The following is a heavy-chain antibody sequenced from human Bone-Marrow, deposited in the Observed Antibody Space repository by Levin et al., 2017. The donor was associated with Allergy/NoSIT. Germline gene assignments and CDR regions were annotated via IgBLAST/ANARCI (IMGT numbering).Heavy chain of an antibody. Sequence: SVKVSCKASGGTFGNYAITWVRQAPGQGLEWMGGIIPMFITPHYAQKFQDRVTITADDSTSTVHMEVTSLRSEDTAIYYCTRAGVPTTIAYYFDSWGPGTLVTVSS. CDR1: GGTFGNYA. J-gene: IGHJ4*02. CDR3: TRAGVPTTIAYYFDS. V-gene: IGHV1-69*13. CDR2: IIPMFITP. D-gene: IGHD2-2*02.